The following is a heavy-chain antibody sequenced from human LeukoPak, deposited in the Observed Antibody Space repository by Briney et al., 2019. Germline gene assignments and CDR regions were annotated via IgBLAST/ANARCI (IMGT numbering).Heavy chain of an antibody. V-gene: IGHV4-34*01. CDR1: GGSFSGYY. Sequence: PSETLSLTCAVYGGSFSGYYWSWIRQPPGKGLEWIGEINHSGSTNYNPSLKSRVTISVDTSKNQFSLKLSSVAAADAAVYYCARGGTMVRGVRTTRAFDIWGQGTMVTVSS. CDR2: INHSGST. CDR3: ARGGTMVRGVRTTRAFDI. D-gene: IGHD3-10*01. J-gene: IGHJ3*02.